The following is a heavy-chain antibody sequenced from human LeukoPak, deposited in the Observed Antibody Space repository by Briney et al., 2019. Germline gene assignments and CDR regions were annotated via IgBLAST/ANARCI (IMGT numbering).Heavy chain of an antibody. Sequence: PGGSLRLSCAASGFNFDDYGMNWVRQVPGKGLEWVSGINWDGSSTTYADSVRGRFNISRDNAKNSLNLQMNSLRAEDTAVYYCASRGIAVAGRETNNDYWGQGTLVTVSS. D-gene: IGHD6-19*01. CDR2: INWDGSST. V-gene: IGHV3-20*04. CDR3: ASRGIAVAGRETNNDY. J-gene: IGHJ4*02. CDR1: GFNFDDYG.